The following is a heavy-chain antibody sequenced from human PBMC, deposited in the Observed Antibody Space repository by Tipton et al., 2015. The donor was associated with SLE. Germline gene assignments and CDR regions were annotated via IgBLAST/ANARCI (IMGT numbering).Heavy chain of an antibody. CDR2: IDPNTGGP. J-gene: IGHJ2*01. V-gene: IGHV1-2*02. CDR1: GYTFTTYG. CDR3: ARAYGGYWYFDL. Sequence: QLVQSGAEVKKPGASVKVSCKASGYTFTTYGISWVRQAPGQGLEWMGWIDPNTGGPNYAQRFQDRVTMSRDTSINTAYLELIRLKSDDTALYYCARAYGGYWYFDLWGRGTLVTVSS. D-gene: IGHD3-10*01.